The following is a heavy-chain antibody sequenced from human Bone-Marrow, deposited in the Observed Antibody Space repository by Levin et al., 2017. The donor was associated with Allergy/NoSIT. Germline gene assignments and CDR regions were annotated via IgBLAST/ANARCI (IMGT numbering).Heavy chain of an antibody. D-gene: IGHD4-17*01. CDR3: ARGGRAYGDPQNWYFDL. J-gene: IGHJ2*01. V-gene: IGHV4-4*02. CDR2: IYHTGDT. CDR1: GGSISSPYW. Sequence: PSETLSLTCAVSGGSISSPYWWGWVRQTPGKGLEWIAEIYHTGDTNYNPSLRSRLSMSVDKSRNQVSLKMTSVTAAATAVYFCARGGRAYGDPQNWYFDLWGRGTLVAVSS.